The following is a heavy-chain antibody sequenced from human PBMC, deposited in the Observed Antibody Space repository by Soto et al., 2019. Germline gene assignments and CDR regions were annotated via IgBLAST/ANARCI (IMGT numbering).Heavy chain of an antibody. J-gene: IGHJ4*02. CDR1: AGSTSSNY. CDR2: VYNSGST. CDR3: ARYGRETVSGYSLEN. V-gene: IGHV4-59*01. Sequence: SETLSLTCTVSAGSTSSNYWTWIRQPPRRGLVWIGYVYNSGSTNYNPSLNSLVTISEDSSKSLFSLTSDPMTASDTAVYSFARYGRETVSGYSLENGGQGILVDVSS. D-gene: IGHD4-17*01.